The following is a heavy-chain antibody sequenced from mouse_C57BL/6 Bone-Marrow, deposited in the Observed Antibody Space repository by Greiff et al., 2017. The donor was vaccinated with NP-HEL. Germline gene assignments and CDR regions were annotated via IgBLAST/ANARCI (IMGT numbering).Heavy chain of an antibody. Sequence: EVKLVESGGGLVQPGGSLSLSCAASGFTFTDYYMSWVRQPPGKALEWLGFIRNKANGYTTEYSASVKGRFTISRDNSQSILYLQMNALRAEDSATYYCARSNYYGSSSGDFDVWGTGTTVTVSS. CDR3: ARSNYYGSSSGDFDV. V-gene: IGHV7-3*01. D-gene: IGHD1-1*01. CDR2: IRNKANGYTT. CDR1: GFTFTDYY. J-gene: IGHJ1*03.